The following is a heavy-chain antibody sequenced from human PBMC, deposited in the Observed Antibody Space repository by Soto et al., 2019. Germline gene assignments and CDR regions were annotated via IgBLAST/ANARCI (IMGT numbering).Heavy chain of an antibody. Sequence: SETLSLTCTVSGGSISSYYWSWIRQPPGKGLEWIGYIYYSGSTNYNPSLKSRVTISVDTSKNQFSLKLSSVTAADTAVYYCARRYCGTLDSWGQGTLVTVSS. J-gene: IGHJ4*02. V-gene: IGHV4-59*08. CDR2: IYYSGST. D-gene: IGHD1-26*01. CDR1: GGSISSYY. CDR3: ARRYCGTLDS.